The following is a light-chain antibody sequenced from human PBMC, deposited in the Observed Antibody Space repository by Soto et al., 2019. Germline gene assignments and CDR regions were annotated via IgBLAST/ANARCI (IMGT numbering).Light chain of an antibody. J-gene: IGKJ1*01. CDR1: QSITYS. CDR3: HQYASWT. CDR2: DAS. V-gene: IGKV1-5*01. Sequence: DIQMTQSPSTLSASVGDRVTITCRASQSITYSLAWYQHKPGKAPNLLIYDASTLQSGVPSRLGGSGSGTEFTLTISVLEHDDFSTYHWHQYASWTFGQGTKVEIK.